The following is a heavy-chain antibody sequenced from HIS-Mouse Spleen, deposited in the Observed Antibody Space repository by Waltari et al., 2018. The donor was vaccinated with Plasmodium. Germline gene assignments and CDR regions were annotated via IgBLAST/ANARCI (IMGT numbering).Heavy chain of an antibody. CDR1: GFTVSSNY. D-gene: IGHD6-6*01. CDR3: ARGMKSSSSAFDI. V-gene: IGHV3-53*01. J-gene: IGHJ3*02. Sequence: EVQLVESGGGLIQPGGSLRLSCAASGFTVSSNYMIWVRQAPGQGLEWVSVIDSGGSTYYADSVKGRVTISRDNSKNTLYLQMNSLRAEDTAVYYCARGMKSSSSAFDIWGQGTMVTVSS. CDR2: IDSGGST.